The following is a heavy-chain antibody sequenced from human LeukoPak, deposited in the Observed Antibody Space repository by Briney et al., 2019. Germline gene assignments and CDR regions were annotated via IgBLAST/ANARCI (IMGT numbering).Heavy chain of an antibody. Sequence: GESLRLSCAASGFTFSSYDMHWVRQATGKGLEWISAIGTAGDTYYPGSVKGRFTISRENAKNSLYLQMNSLRAGDTAVYYCARSGEYSYGSSLDYWGQGTLVTVSS. CDR3: ARSGEYSYGSSLDY. CDR1: GFTFSSYD. CDR2: IGTAGDT. D-gene: IGHD5-18*01. V-gene: IGHV3-13*01. J-gene: IGHJ4*02.